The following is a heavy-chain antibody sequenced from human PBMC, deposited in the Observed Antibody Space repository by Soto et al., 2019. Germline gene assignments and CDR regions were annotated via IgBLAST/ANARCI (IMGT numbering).Heavy chain of an antibody. D-gene: IGHD2-15*01. CDR2: ISYEGSNK. CDR1: GFTFSSYG. V-gene: IGHV3-30*18. Sequence: QVQLVESGGGVVQPGRSLRLSCAASGFTFSSYGMHWVRQAPGKGLEWVAVISYEGSNKYYADSVKGRFTISRDNSKNTLDMQKNRLRAEDTAVYYCAKDQFRVVVAAGFDCWGQGNLVSVCS. CDR3: AKDQFRVVVAAGFDC. J-gene: IGHJ4*02.